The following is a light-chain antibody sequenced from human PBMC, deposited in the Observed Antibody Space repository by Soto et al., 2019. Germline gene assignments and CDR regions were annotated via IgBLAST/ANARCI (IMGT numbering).Light chain of an antibody. Sequence: QSALTQPASVSGSPGQSITISCTGTSSDVGSYNLVSWYQQHPGKAPKLMIYEGSKRPSGVSNRLSGSKSGNTASPTISGLQAEDEADYYCSSYTSSSPYVFGTGTKVTVL. CDR3: SSYTSSSPYV. V-gene: IGLV2-14*02. CDR1: SSDVGSYNL. CDR2: EGS. J-gene: IGLJ1*01.